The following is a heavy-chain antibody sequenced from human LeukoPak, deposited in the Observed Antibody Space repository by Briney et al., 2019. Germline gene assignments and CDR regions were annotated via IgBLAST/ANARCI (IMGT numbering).Heavy chain of an antibody. CDR2: IISSGSYI. V-gene: IGHV3-21*03. Sequence: GGSLRLSCAASGFTFSSYTMNWVRQAPGKGLEWVSSIISSGSYIYYADSVKGRFTISRDNAKNSLSLQMNSLRAEDTAVYYCARDFGGYCSSGNCYLVFLHYWGQGTLVTVSS. J-gene: IGHJ4*02. CDR3: ARDFGGYCSSGNCYLVFLHY. D-gene: IGHD2-2*03. CDR1: GFTFSSYT.